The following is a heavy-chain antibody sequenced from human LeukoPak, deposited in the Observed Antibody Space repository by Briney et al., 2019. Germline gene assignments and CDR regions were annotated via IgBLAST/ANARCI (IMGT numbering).Heavy chain of an antibody. J-gene: IGHJ4*02. CDR2: IYPRDGST. CDR3: ARDQDGFHY. CDR1: GYTFTNNY. Sequence: ASVKVSCKASGYTFTNNYLHWVRQAPGQGLEWMGMIYPRDGSTSYAQHFQGRVTVTRDTSTTTVHMELRGLRSEDTAVYYCARDQDGFHYWGQGTVVTVSS. V-gene: IGHV1-46*01.